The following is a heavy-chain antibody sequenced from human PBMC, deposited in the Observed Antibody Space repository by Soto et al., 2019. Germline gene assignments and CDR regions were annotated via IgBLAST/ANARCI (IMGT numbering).Heavy chain of an antibody. Sequence: PSETLSLTCAVYGGSFSGYYWSWIRQPPGKGLEWIGEINHSGSTNYNPSLKSRVTISVDTSKNQFSLKLSSVTAADTAVYYCARGEWFYNWNGVYYYYQSVWGQGTTVTVSS. J-gene: IGHJ6*03. CDR2: INHSGST. D-gene: IGHD1-20*01. CDR1: GGSFSGYY. V-gene: IGHV4-34*01. CDR3: ARGEWFYNWNGVYYYYQSV.